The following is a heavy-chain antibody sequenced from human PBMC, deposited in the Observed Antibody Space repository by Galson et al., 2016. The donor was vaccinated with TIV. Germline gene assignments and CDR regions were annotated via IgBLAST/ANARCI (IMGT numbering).Heavy chain of an antibody. J-gene: IGHJ6*02. Sequence: SVKVSCKASGGSFSSHVFSWVRQAPGQGLEWMGGIIPLFSTANYAQKFQGRVTITADQSTSTAYMELTSLRYDGTAIYYCAKDSNTAMDTYYWDYGMDVWGQGTGVTVSS. CDR1: GGSFSSHV. CDR2: IIPLFSTA. D-gene: IGHD5-18*01. CDR3: AKDSNTAMDTYYWDYGMDV. V-gene: IGHV1-69*13.